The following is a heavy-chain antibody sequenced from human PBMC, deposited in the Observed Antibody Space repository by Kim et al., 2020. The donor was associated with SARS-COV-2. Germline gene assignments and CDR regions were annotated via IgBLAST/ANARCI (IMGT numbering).Heavy chain of an antibody. CDR2: IYTSGST. CDR3: ATGAEDYYDSSGYYYDY. CDR1: GGSISSGSYY. J-gene: IGHJ4*02. D-gene: IGHD3-22*01. Sequence: SETLSLTCTVSGGSISSGSYYWSWIRQPAGKGLEWIGRIYTSGSTYYNPSLKSRVIISVNTSKNQLSLKLSSVTAADTAVYYCATGAEDYYDSSGYYYDYWGQRTLGTVSA. V-gene: IGHV4-61*02.